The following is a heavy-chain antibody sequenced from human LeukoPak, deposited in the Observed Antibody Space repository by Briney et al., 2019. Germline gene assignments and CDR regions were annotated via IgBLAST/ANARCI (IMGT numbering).Heavy chain of an antibody. V-gene: IGHV4-39*01. CDR1: GGSLSSSSYY. J-gene: IGHJ4*02. Sequence: SETLSLTCTVSGGSLSSSSYYWGWLRQPPGKGLEWIGSIYYSGSTYYNPSLKSRVTISVDTSTNQFSLKLSSVTAADTAVYYCAPGGYGGNAFDYWGQGTLVTVSS. CDR2: IYYSGST. D-gene: IGHD4-23*01. CDR3: APGGYGGNAFDY.